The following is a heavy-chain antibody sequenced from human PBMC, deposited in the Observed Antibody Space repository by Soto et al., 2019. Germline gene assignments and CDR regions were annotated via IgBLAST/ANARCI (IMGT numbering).Heavy chain of an antibody. CDR2: IGIGSSTK. J-gene: IGHJ3*02. D-gene: IGHD5-12*01. CDR1: GFTFRNYG. Sequence: GGSLRLSCAASGFTFRNYGMNWVRQAPGKGLEWVSYIGIGSSTKYYANSVKGRFTISRDNSKNTLYLQMGSLRAEDMAVYYCARDGEMATNNAFDIWGQGTMVTVSS. CDR3: ARDGEMATNNAFDI. V-gene: IGHV3-48*01.